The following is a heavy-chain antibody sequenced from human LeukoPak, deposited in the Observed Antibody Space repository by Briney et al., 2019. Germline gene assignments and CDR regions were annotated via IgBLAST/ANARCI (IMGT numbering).Heavy chain of an antibody. Sequence: ASVKASCKASGYPFSAHFLNWVRQAPGQGLEWMGNIDTTTGNPRYAQDFTGRFVFSLDTSVSTAYLQITSLKADDTAAYYCVRGTPTPGMDYWGQGTQVTVSS. D-gene: IGHD3-10*01. CDR1: GYPFSAHF. CDR3: VRGTPTPGMDY. V-gene: IGHV7-4-1*02. CDR2: IDTTTGNP. J-gene: IGHJ4*02.